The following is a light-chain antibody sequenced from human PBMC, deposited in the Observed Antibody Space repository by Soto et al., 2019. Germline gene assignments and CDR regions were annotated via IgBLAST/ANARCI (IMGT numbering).Light chain of an antibody. Sequence: DIQMTQSASTLSASVGDSVTITCRASQSISRWLAWYQQKPGKAPKLLIYKASNVESGVPSRFSARGSGTEFTISISSLQPDDFANYYCQQYSNYWTFGQGTRLEIK. J-gene: IGKJ5*01. V-gene: IGKV1-5*03. CDR1: QSISRW. CDR3: QQYSNYWT. CDR2: KAS.